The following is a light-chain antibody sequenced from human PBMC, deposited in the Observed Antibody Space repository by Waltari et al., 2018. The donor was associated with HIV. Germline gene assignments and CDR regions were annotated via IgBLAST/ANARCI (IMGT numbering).Light chain of an antibody. V-gene: IGKV4-1*01. Sequence: DIVMTQSPDSLTVSLGERATINCKSSQSVLYSSNNKNYLAWYQQKAGQPPKLLIYWASTRESGVPDRCSASGSGTDFSLTISSLQAEDVAVYYCQQYYSTPYTFGQGTKLEIK. CDR1: QSVLYSSNNKNY. CDR2: WAS. CDR3: QQYYSTPYT. J-gene: IGKJ2*01.